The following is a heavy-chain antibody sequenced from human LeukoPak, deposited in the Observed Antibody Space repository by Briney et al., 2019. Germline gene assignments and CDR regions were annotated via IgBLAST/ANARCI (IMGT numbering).Heavy chain of an antibody. CDR3: ARDGRVTPRGNFDY. V-gene: IGHV1-69*04. J-gene: IGHJ4*02. CDR1: GGTFSRNA. D-gene: IGHD1-26*01. Sequence: EASVKVSCKASGGTFSRNAVAWVRQPPGQGLEWIGRVIPVFAITNYAQKLQGRVTMTTDTSTSTAYMELRSLRSDDTAVYYCARDGRVTPRGNFDYWGQGNLVTVSS. CDR2: VIPVFAIT.